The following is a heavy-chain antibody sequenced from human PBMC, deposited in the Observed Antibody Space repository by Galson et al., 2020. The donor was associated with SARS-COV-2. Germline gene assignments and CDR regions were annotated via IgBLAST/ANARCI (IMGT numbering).Heavy chain of an antibody. CDR1: GYTFSAHG. CDR2: ISAYNGDT. V-gene: IGHV1-18*04. CDR3: ASSDYGDYRRYGMDI. D-gene: IGHD4-17*01. J-gene: IGHJ6*02. Sequence: ASVKVSCKASGYTFSAHGFNWVRQAPGQGLEWMGWISAYNGDTNYAQRFQGRVTLTTDTSTRTAYMELRSLRSDDTAMYYCASSDYGDYRRYGMDIWGQGTTVTVSS.